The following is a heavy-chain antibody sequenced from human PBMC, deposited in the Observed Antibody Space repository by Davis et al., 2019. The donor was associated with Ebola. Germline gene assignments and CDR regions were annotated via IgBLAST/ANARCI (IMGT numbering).Heavy chain of an antibody. CDR1: GFPFQNFG. CDR3: ARTGQETFGFDF. D-gene: IGHD1-1*01. CDR2: IWFDGSQK. Sequence: GESLKISCEVSGFPFQNFGMHWVRQAPGKGLEWVAVIWFDGSQKYYVDSVKGRFTVSRGNSKDTLYLDMNSLRVEDTAVYYCARTGQETFGFDFWGQGTLVTVSS. J-gene: IGHJ4*02. V-gene: IGHV3-33*03.